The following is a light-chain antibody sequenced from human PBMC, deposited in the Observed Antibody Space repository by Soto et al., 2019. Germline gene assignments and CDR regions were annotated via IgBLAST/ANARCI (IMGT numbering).Light chain of an antibody. CDR3: QQRSNWPPIT. CDR2: AAS. Sequence: DIHMTQSPSSVSASVGDRVTITCRSSQDISTWVAWYQQKPGKAPKLLISAASTLQSGDPRRFSGSGSGTDFTLIISSLQPEDFAVYYCQQRSNWPPITFGQGTRLEIK. J-gene: IGKJ5*01. CDR1: QDISTW. V-gene: IGKV1-12*01.